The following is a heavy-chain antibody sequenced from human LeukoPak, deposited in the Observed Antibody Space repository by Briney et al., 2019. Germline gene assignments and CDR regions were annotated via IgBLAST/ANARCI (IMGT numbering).Heavy chain of an antibody. D-gene: IGHD6-13*01. Sequence: GGSLRLSCAASGFTLSSYWMSWVRQAPGKGLEWVANIKLDGSEKYYVDSVKGRFTISIDNAKNSLYLQMWSLRAEDTAMYYCARDSPHSSSFAYDYWGQGTLVTVSS. J-gene: IGHJ4*02. V-gene: IGHV3-7*01. CDR1: GFTLSSYW. CDR2: IKLDGSEK. CDR3: ARDSPHSSSFAYDY.